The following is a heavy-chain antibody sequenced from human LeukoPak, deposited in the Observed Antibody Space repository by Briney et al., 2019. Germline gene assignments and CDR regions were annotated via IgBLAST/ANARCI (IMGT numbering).Heavy chain of an antibody. D-gene: IGHD3-22*01. V-gene: IGHV4-61*08. CDR3: ARENPSGYYNRPIDY. Sequence: PSETLSLTCTVSGGSISRSGYYWSWIRQHPGKGLEWIGYIYYSGSIKYNPSLKSRVTMSVDTSKNQFSLKLSSVTAADTAIYYCARENPSGYYNRPIDYWGQGTLVTVSS. CDR1: GGSISRSGYY. CDR2: IYYSGSI. J-gene: IGHJ4*02.